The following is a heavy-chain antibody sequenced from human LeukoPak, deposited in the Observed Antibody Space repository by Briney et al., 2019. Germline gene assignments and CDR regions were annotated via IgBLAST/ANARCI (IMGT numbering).Heavy chain of an antibody. D-gene: IGHD3-3*01. V-gene: IGHV3-7*01. J-gene: IGHJ4*02. CDR1: GFIFTNYF. CDR2: IKHDGSEK. Sequence: GGSLRLSCAASGFIFTNYFMSWVRQAPGKGLEWVASIKHDGSEKYYVDSVRGRFTISRDNTMNSLYLQMSSLRAEDTAVYYCATDRGWRTSGYYLYYFEYWGQGTLVTYSS. CDR3: ATDRGWRTSGYYLYYFEY.